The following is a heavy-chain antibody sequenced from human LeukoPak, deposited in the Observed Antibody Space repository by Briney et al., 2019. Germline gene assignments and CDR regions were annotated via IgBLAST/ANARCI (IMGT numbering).Heavy chain of an antibody. CDR3: ARQGYSYGSVDY. J-gene: IGHJ4*02. D-gene: IGHD5-18*01. CDR1: GYSFTSYW. CDR2: SYRGDSDT. V-gene: IGHV5-51*01. Sequence: GKPLKLSCKRSGYSFTSYWIGWVRHMPGNGLERMEFSYRGDSDTRYSPSFQGQVAISADKSISTAYLQWSSLKASDPAMYYCARQGYSYGSVDYWGQGTLVTVSS.